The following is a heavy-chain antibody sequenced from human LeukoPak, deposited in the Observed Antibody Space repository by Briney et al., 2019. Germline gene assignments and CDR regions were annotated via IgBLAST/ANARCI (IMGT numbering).Heavy chain of an antibody. Sequence: GGSLRLSCAASGFTFSSYAMSWVRQAPGKGLEWVSAISGSGGSTYYADSVKGRFTISRDNSKNTLYLQMSSLRAEDTAVYYCAKLHRPYGDYEDYWGQGTLVTVSS. CDR2: ISGSGGST. CDR3: AKLHRPYGDYEDY. D-gene: IGHD4-17*01. CDR1: GFTFSSYA. V-gene: IGHV3-23*01. J-gene: IGHJ4*02.